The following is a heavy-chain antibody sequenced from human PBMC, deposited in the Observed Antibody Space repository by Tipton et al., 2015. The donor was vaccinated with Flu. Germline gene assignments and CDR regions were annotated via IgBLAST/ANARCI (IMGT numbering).Heavy chain of an antibody. CDR2: VYASGST. D-gene: IGHD3-10*01. J-gene: IGHJ4*02. V-gene: IGHV4-4*07. Sequence: TLSLTCTVSGGSTSSFYWSWIRQPAGKGPEWIGRVYASGSTKYNPSLKSRVTMSVDTSKNEFSLKLSSVTAADTAVYYCARGSGSGTDVTFYFWGQGTLVTVSS. CDR3: ARGSGSGTDVTFYF. CDR1: GGSTSSFY.